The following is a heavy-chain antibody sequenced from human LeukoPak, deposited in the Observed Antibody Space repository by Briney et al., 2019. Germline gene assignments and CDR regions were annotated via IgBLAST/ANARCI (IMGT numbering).Heavy chain of an antibody. CDR2: ISGSGGST. CDR1: GFTFTSYA. CDR3: AKDLRSRIAAAGTPYAEYFQH. J-gene: IGHJ1*01. V-gene: IGHV3-23*01. Sequence: GGSLRLSCAASGFTFTSYAMSWVRQAPGEGLEWVSAISGSGGSTYYADSVKGRFTISRDNSKNTLYLQINSLRAEDTAVYYCAKDLRSRIAAAGTPYAEYFQHWGQGTLVTVSS. D-gene: IGHD6-13*01.